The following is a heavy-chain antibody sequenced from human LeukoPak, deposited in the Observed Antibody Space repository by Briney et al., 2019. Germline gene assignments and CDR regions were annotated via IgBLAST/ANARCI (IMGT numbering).Heavy chain of an antibody. CDR3: ARRWGDCSGGSCHFYYFDY. J-gene: IGHJ4*02. CDR2: IYPGDSDT. D-gene: IGHD2-15*01. CDR1: GYSFTNYW. V-gene: IGHV5-51*01. Sequence: GESLKISCKASGYSFTNYWIGWVRQMPGKGLEWMGIIYPGDSDTRYSPSFQGQVTMSADKSITTAYLQWSSLEASGTAVYYCARRWGDCSGGSCHFYYFDYWGQGTLVTVSS.